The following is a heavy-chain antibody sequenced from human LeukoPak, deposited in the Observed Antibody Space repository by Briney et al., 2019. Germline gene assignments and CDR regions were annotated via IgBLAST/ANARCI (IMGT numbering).Heavy chain of an antibody. J-gene: IGHJ4*02. D-gene: IGHD6-19*01. CDR1: GFTFSSYS. Sequence: PGGSLRLSCAASGFTFSSYSMNWVRQAPGKGLEWVSSISSSSSYIYYADSLKGRFTISRDNAKNSLYLQMNSPRAEDTAVYYCARDSKPIAVAVSFDYWGQGTLVTVSS. V-gene: IGHV3-21*01. CDR3: ARDSKPIAVAVSFDY. CDR2: ISSSSSYI.